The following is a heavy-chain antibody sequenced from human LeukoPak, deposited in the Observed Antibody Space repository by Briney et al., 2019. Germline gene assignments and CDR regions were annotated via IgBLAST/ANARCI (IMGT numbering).Heavy chain of an antibody. Sequence: GGSLRLSCAASEFAFSNYAMSWVRQAPGKGLEWVSGIIGHGGNTYYTDSVKGRFTISRDNSKNTLYLQVNSLRAEDTAVYYCAKGGKWDVTPFDYWGQGTLVTVSS. CDR3: AKGGKWDVTPFDY. CDR1: EFAFSNYA. CDR2: IIGHGGNT. V-gene: IGHV3-23*01. J-gene: IGHJ4*02. D-gene: IGHD1-26*01.